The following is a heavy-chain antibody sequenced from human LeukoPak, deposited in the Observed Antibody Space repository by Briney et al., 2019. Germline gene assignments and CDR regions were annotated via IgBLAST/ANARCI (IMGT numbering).Heavy chain of an antibody. Sequence: PGGSLRLSCAASGFTFSSYWMSWVRQAPGKGLEWVSSISSSSSYIYYADSVKGRFTISRDNSKNTLYLQMNSLRAEDTAVYYCAKEIWPTVTTPGWTYFDYWGQGALVTVSS. CDR1: GFTFSSYW. V-gene: IGHV3-21*01. CDR2: ISSSSSYI. CDR3: AKEIWPTVTTPGWTYFDY. D-gene: IGHD4-17*01. J-gene: IGHJ4*02.